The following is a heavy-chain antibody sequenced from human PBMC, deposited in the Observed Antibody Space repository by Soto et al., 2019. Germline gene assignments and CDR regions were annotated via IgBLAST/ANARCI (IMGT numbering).Heavy chain of an antibody. V-gene: IGHV1-18*01. CDR1: GYTFTSYG. D-gene: IGHD6-13*01. CDR2: IGAYNGNT. J-gene: IGHJ4*02. CDR3: ARDFKARAIAAAPWSDY. Sequence: QVQLVQSGAEVKKPGASVKVSCKASGYTFTSYGISWVRQAPGQRLEWLGWIGAYNGNTNYAQKLQGRVTMTTDTSTRTAYIEMRSLRSDDTAVYYCARDFKARAIAAAPWSDYWGQGTLVTVSS.